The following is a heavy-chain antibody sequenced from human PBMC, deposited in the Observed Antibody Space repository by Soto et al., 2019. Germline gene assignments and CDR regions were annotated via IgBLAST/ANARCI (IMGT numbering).Heavy chain of an antibody. CDR3: ARVGTEVVTSYWYYYYGMDV. CDR2: IIPIFGTA. J-gene: IGHJ6*02. CDR1: GGTFSSYA. Sequence: QVQLVQSGAEVKKPGSSVQVSCKASGGTFSSYAISWVRQAPGQGLEWLGGIIPIFGTANYAQKFQGRVTITADESTRTAYMELSRRRSEDTAVYYCARVGTEVVTSYWYYYYGMDVCGQGTTVTVSS. D-gene: IGHD2-15*01. V-gene: IGHV1-69*01.